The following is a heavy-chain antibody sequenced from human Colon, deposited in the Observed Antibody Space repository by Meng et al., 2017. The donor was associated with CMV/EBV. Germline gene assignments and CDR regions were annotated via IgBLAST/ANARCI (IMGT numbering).Heavy chain of an antibody. D-gene: IGHD3-22*01. CDR2: ISSSSSYI. J-gene: IGHJ4*02. CDR3: ARSLITMIVVVKPFTLDY. Sequence: TFSSYSMNWVRQAPGKGLEWVSSISSSSSYIYYADSVKGRFTISRDNAKNSLYLQMNSLRAEDTAVYYCARSLITMIVVVKPFTLDYWGQGTLVTVSS. V-gene: IGHV3-21*01. CDR1: TFSSYS.